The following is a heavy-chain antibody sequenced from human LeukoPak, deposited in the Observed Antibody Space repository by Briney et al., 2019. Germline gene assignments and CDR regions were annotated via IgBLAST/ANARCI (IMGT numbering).Heavy chain of an antibody. CDR2: IWYDGSNK. CDR1: GFTFSSYC. V-gene: IGHV3-30*02. Sequence: GGALRLSCAASGFTFSSYCMHWVRQAPGKGLEWVAVIWYDGSNKYYADSVKGRFTISRDNSKNSVYLQMDSLRVEDTAMYYCAKDVDTVMDWANDAFDVWGQGTMVIVSS. J-gene: IGHJ3*01. CDR3: AKDVDTVMDWANDAFDV. D-gene: IGHD5-18*01.